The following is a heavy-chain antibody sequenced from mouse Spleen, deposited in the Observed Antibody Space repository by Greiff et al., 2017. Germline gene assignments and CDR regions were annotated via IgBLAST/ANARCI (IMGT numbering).Heavy chain of an antibody. J-gene: IGHJ4*01. CDR3: ARETYYGDYYAMDY. CDR2: IYPGDGDT. CDR1: GYTFTDYN. Sequence: VKLMESGPELVKPGASVKMSCKASGYTFTDYNMHWVKQSHGKSLEWIGRIYPGDGDTNYNGKFKGKATLTADKSSSTAYMQLSSLTSEDSAVYFCARETYYGDYYAMDYWGQGTSVTVSS. D-gene: IGHD2-10*01. V-gene: IGHV1-82*01.